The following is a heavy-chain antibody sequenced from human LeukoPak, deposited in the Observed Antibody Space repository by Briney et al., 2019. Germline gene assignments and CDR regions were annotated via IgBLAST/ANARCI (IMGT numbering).Heavy chain of an antibody. Sequence: PSETLSLTCAVSGGSISSSNWWSWVRQPPGKGLEWIGYIYYSGSTNYNPSLKSRVTISVDTSKNQFSLKLSSVTAADTAVYYCARSPGVGYSGSYYSSGFDYWGQGTLVTVSS. CDR1: GGSISSSNW. V-gene: IGHV4-4*02. CDR2: IYYSGST. J-gene: IGHJ4*02. D-gene: IGHD1-26*01. CDR3: ARSPGVGYSGSYYSSGFDY.